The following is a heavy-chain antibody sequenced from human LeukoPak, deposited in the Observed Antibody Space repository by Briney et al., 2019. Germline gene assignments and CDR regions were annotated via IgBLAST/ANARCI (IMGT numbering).Heavy chain of an antibody. D-gene: IGHD3-22*01. Sequence: GASVKVSCKASGYTFTSYDINWVRQATGQGLEWMGWMNPNSGNTGYAQKFQGRVTMTRNTSISTAYMELSSLRSDDTAVYYCARAITMIVPIGYWGQGTLVTVSS. CDR1: GYTFTSYD. J-gene: IGHJ4*02. V-gene: IGHV1-8*01. CDR3: ARAITMIVPIGY. CDR2: MNPNSGNT.